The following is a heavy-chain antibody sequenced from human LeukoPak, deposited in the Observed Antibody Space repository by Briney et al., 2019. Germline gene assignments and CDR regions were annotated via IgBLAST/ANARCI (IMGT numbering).Heavy chain of an antibody. CDR1: GGSISTTTNS. CDR2: IYYGGSP. D-gene: IGHD1-26*01. V-gene: IGHV4-39*01. CDR3: ARRPIVGSTGFYFDP. J-gene: IGHJ5*02. Sequence: SETLSLTCNVSGGSISTTTNSWGWAWIRQRPTKGLEWIGSIYYGGSPYYTSSLKSRVTISVDTSKNQFSLKLASLTAADTAVYHCARRPIVGSTGFYFDPWGPGTLVTVSS.